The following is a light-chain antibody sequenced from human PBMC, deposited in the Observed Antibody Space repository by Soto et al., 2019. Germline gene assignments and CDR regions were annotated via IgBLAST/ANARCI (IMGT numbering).Light chain of an antibody. V-gene: IGKV3-11*01. CDR2: DAS. Sequence: EIVLTQSPATLSLSPGERATLSCRASQRVSSYLAWYQQKPGQAPRLLIYDASNRATGIPARFSGSGSGTDFTLTISSLEPEDSAVYYCQQRSNWPPYTFGQGTKLEIK. CDR3: QQRSNWPPYT. CDR1: QRVSSY. J-gene: IGKJ2*01.